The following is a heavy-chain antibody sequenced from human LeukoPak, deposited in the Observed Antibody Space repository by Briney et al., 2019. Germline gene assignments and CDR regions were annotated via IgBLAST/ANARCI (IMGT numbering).Heavy chain of an antibody. CDR2: MNPNSGNT. D-gene: IGHD3-9*01. CDR1: GYTFTSYD. V-gene: IGHV1-8*01. J-gene: IGHJ6*02. Sequence: ASVKVSCKASGYTFTSYDINWVRQATGQGLEWMGWMNPNSGNTGYAQKFQGRVTMTRNTSISTAYMELSSLRSEDTAVYYCAREKGDYDILTGAYYYYGMDVWGQGTTVTVSS. CDR3: AREKGDYDILTGAYYYYGMDV.